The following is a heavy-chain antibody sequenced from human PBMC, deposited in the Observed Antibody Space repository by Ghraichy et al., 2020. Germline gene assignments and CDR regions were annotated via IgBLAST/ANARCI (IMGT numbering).Heavy chain of an antibody. D-gene: IGHD5-12*01. CDR1: GGSFSGYY. V-gene: IGHV4-34*01. J-gene: IGHJ6*03. CDR3: ARGPLSGYSGYFYYYYYMDV. CDR2: INHSGST. Sequence: SETLSLTCAVYGGSFSGYYWSWIRQPPGKGLEWIGEINHSGSTNYNPSLKSRVTISVDTSKNQFSLKLSSVTAADTALYYCARGPLSGYSGYFYYYYYMDVWGKGTTVTVSS.